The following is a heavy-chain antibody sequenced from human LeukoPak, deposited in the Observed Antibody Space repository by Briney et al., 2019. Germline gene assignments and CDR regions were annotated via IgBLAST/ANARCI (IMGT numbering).Heavy chain of an antibody. V-gene: IGHV4-34*01. D-gene: IGHD4-17*01. Sequence: SETLSLTCGVYGGSFSGYYWSWIRQPPGKGLEWIGEINHSGSTNYNPSLKSRVTISVDTSKNQSSLKLSSVTAADTAVYYCGNNYGDDGGNWGQGTLVTVSS. CDR2: INHSGST. J-gene: IGHJ4*02. CDR1: GGSFSGYY. CDR3: GNNYGDDGGN.